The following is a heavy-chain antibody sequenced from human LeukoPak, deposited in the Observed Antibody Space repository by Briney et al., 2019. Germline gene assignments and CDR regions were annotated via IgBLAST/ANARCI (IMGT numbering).Heavy chain of an antibody. J-gene: IGHJ6*03. CDR1: GGSFSGYY. CDR3: ARGRQDVTMIVVVTTAVSYYLDV. D-gene: IGHD3-22*01. Sequence: SEALSLTCAVYGGSFSGYYWTWIRQTPEKGLGWIGEMNPSGSTNYNPSLKSRVTISVDTSKNQFSLEVSSVTAADTAVYYCARGRQDVTMIVVVTTAVSYYLDVWGKGTTVTVS. V-gene: IGHV4-34*01. CDR2: MNPSGST.